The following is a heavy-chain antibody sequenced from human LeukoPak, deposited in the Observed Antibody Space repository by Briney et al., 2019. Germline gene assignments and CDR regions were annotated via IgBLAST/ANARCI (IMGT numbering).Heavy chain of an antibody. CDR1: GYSFTSYG. V-gene: IGHV1-18*01. CDR2: ISAYNGNT. J-gene: IGHJ4*02. CDR3: ARVPSGGPFDY. D-gene: IGHD2-15*01. Sequence: ASVKVSCKASGYSFTSYGISWVRQAPGQGLEWMGWISAYNGNTNYAQRLQGRVTMTTDTSTSTAYMELRSLTSDDTAVYYCARVPSGGPFDYWGQGTLVTVTS.